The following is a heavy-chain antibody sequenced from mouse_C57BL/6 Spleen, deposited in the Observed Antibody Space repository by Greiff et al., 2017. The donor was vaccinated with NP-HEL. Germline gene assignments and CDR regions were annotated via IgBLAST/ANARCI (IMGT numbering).Heavy chain of an antibody. CDR1: GFTFSSYA. D-gene: IGHD1-1*01. CDR3: TRDQGSSPYAMDY. V-gene: IGHV5-9-1*02. Sequence: EVKLVESGEGLVKPGGSLKLSCAASGFTFSSYAMSWVRQTPEKRLEWVAYISSGGDYIYYADTVKGRSTISRDNARNTLDLQMSSLKSEDTAMYYCTRDQGSSPYAMDYWGQGTSVTVSS. J-gene: IGHJ4*01. CDR2: ISSGGDYI.